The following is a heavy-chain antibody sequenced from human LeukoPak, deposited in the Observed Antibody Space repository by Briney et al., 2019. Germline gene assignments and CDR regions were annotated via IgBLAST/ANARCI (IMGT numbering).Heavy chain of an antibody. Sequence: ASVKVSWKASGYTFTGYYMHWVRQAPGQGLEWMGWINPNSGGTNYAQKFQGRVTMTRDTSISTAYMELSRLRSDDTAVYYCARVAYSGYDLPFDYWGQGTLVTVSS. CDR2: INPNSGGT. CDR1: GYTFTGYY. V-gene: IGHV1-2*02. CDR3: ARVAYSGYDLPFDY. J-gene: IGHJ4*02. D-gene: IGHD5-12*01.